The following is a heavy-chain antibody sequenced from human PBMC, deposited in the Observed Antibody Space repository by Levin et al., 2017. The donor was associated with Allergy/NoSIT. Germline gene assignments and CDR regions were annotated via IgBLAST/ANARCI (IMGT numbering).Heavy chain of an antibody. CDR1: GFTVSSNY. V-gene: IGHV3-66*02. CDR2: IYSGGDT. D-gene: IGHD3-10*01. CDR3: ARNHAWYGAWYFDY. J-gene: IGHJ4*02. Sequence: GESLKISCAASGFTVSSNYMSWVRQAPGKGLEWVSVIYSGGDTYYADSVMGRFTISRDNSKNTLYLQMNSLRAEDTAVYYCARNHAWYGAWYFDYWGQGTLVSVSS.